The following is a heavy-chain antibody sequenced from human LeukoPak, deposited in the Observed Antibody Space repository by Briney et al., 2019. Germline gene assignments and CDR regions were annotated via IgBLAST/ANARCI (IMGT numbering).Heavy chain of an antibody. D-gene: IGHD5-18*01. V-gene: IGHV4-59*01. J-gene: IGHJ4*02. CDR2: IYYSGST. CDR3: ARVRGYSYGFDY. CDR1: GGSISSYY. Sequence: PSESLSLTCTVSGGSISSYYWSWIRQPPGKGLEWVGYIYYSGSTNYNPCLKSRVTISVDTSKNQFSLKLSSVTAADTGVYYCARVRGYSYGFDYWGQGTLVTVSS.